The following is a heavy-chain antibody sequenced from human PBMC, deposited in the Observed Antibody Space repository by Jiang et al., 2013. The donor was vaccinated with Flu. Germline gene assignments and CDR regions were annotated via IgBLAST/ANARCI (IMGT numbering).Heavy chain of an antibody. Sequence: SLKISCKGSGYSFTSYWIGWVRQMPGKGLEWMGIIYPGDSDTRYSPSFQGQVTISADKSISTAYLQWSSLKASDTAMYYCARRQSLDHYGSGSFSAFDIWGQGTMVTVSS. V-gene: IGHV5-51*01. J-gene: IGHJ3*02. CDR3: ARRQSLDHYGSGSFSAFDI. D-gene: IGHD3-10*01. CDR1: GYSFTSYW. CDR2: IYPGDSDT.